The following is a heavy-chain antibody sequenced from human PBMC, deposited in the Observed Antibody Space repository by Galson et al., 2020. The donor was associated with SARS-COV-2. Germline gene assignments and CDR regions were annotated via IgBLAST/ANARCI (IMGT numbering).Heavy chain of an antibody. CDR3: ANGQYNSHSCYSPIPN. J-gene: IGHJ4*02. CDR1: GFTFGTYA. Sequence: GESLKISCAASGFTFGTYAVSWVRQTPEKGLEWVSSLCGDAPEIHYAGSVKGRFTVSRDASRNTVYLQMNSLRVEDSALYYCANGQYNSHSCYSPIPNWGRGTLVTVSS. V-gene: IGHV3-23*01. CDR2: LCGDAPEI. D-gene: IGHD2-15*01.